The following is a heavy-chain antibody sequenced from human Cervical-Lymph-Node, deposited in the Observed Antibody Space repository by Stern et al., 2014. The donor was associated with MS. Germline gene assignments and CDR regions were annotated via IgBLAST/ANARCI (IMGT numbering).Heavy chain of an antibody. V-gene: IGHV3-11*01. CDR2: ISSSGTIV. CDR1: GFTFNDLY. J-gene: IGHJ4*02. CDR3: STLVAY. Sequence: VQLLESGGGLVKPGGSLRLSCAASGFTFNDLYINWIRQAPGKGLEWIAYISSSGTIVHYAHSVKGRCTISSDKINNSFYLQMDSLRAEDTAVYYCSTLVAYWGQGTLVTVSS.